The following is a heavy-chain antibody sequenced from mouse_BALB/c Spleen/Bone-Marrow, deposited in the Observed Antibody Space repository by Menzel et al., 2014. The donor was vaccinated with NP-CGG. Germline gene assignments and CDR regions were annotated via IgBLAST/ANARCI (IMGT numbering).Heavy chain of an antibody. CDR1: GFNIKDTH. CDR2: IDPANGNT. V-gene: IGHV14-3*02. D-gene: IGHD1-1*01. J-gene: IGHJ3*01. CDR3: ASYYYGSSTFAY. Sequence: VQLQQSGAELVKPGASVKLSCTPSGFNIKDTHMHWVKQRPEQGLEWIGRIDPANGNTKYDPKFQGKATITADTSSNTAYLQLSSLTSEDTAVYYCASYYYGSSTFAYWGQGTLVTVSA.